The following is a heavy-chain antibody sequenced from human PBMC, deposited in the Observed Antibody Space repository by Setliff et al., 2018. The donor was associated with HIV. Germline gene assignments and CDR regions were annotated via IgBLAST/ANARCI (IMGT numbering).Heavy chain of an antibody. V-gene: IGHV3-11*04. J-gene: IGHJ4*02. D-gene: IGHD4-17*01. CDR3: LTHHGDPDY. Sequence: PGGSLRLSCAASGFDFDNLYMAWIRQAPGKGLEWVSYINVGGGTKYYADSVRGRFTISRDDAKNSLYLQMKNLRAEDTAIYYCLTHHGDPDYWGQGTRVTVSS. CDR1: GFDFDNLY. CDR2: INVGGGTK.